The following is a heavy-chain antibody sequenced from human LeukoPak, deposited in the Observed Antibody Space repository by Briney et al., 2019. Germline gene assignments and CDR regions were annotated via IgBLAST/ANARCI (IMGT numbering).Heavy chain of an antibody. Sequence: EASVKVSCKASGYTFTSYDINWVRQATGQGLEWMGWMNPNSGNTDYAQKFQGRVTMTRNTSISTAYMELSSLRSEDTAVYYCARAGSGGYYFDYWGQGTLVTVSS. V-gene: IGHV1-8*01. CDR1: GYTFTSYD. CDR2: MNPNSGNT. J-gene: IGHJ4*02. D-gene: IGHD3-10*01. CDR3: ARAGSGGYYFDY.